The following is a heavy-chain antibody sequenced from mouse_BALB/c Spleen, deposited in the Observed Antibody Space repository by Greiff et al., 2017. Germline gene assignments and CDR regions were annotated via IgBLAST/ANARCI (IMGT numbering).Heavy chain of an antibody. CDR1: GYSITSDYA. CDR2: ISYSGST. J-gene: IGHJ2*01. CDR3: ARSLRPYYFDY. V-gene: IGHV3-2*02. D-gene: IGHD1-2*01. Sequence: DVQLQESGPGLVKPSQSLSLTCTVTGYSITSDYAWNWIRQFPGNKLEWMGYISYSGSTSYNPSLKSRISITRDTSKNQFFLQLNSVTTEDTATYYCARSLRPYYFDYWGQGTTLTVSS.